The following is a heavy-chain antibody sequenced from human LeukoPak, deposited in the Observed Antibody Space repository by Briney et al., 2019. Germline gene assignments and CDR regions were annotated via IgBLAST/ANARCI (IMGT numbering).Heavy chain of an antibody. CDR2: ISSSSSTI. Sequence: GGSLRLSCAAPGFTFSSYSMNWVRQAPGKGLEWVSYISSSSSTIYYADSVKGRFTISRDNAKNSLYLQMNSLRAEDTAVYYCARPTSYDYVWGSYRLDYWGQGTLVTVSS. CDR1: GFTFSSYS. V-gene: IGHV3-48*01. D-gene: IGHD3-16*02. J-gene: IGHJ4*02. CDR3: ARPTSYDYVWGSYRLDY.